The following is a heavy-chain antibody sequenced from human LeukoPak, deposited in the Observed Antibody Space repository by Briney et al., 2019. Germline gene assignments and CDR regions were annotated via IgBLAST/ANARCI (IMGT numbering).Heavy chain of an antibody. CDR2: ISSSSSYI. D-gene: IGHD5-18*01. J-gene: IGHJ5*02. V-gene: IGHV3-21*01. CDR3: ARDMGRMVTPRKFDP. Sequence: GGSLRLSCAASGFTFSSYSMNWVRQAPGKGLEWVSSISSSSSYIYYADSVKGRFTISRDNAKNSLYLQMNRLRAEDTAVYYCARDMGRMVTPRKFDPWGQGTLVTVSS. CDR1: GFTFSSYS.